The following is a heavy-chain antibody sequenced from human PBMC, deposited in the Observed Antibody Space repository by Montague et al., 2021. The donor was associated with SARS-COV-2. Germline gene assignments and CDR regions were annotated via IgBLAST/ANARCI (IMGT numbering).Heavy chain of an antibody. CDR2: AYHSGGS. CDR1: RASVTNGAYY. Sequence: SETLSLTCTVSRASVTNGAYYWGWIRQPPGKGLERIGAAYHSGGSYYSSSLKSRATISVDTSTNQFSLTLSPVTAADTAVYYYARLADRARGCSYDFWGHGILVTVSS. J-gene: IGHJ4*01. V-gene: IGHV4-39*01. D-gene: IGHD1-26*01. CDR3: ARLADRARGCSYDF.